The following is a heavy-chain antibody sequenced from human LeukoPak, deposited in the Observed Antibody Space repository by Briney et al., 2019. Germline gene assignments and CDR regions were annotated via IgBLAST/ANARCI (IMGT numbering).Heavy chain of an antibody. CDR3: AKDKGAVTGTFDY. D-gene: IGHD1-14*01. Sequence: PGGSLRLSCAASGFIVDDYAMYWVRQAPGKGLEWVSGLTGGGGGTSYADSVKGRFTVSRDNSKNTLYLQMNSLRAEDTAVYYCAKDKGAVTGTFDYWGQGTLVTVSS. V-gene: IGHV3-23*01. CDR2: LTGGGGGT. CDR1: GFIVDDYA. J-gene: IGHJ4*02.